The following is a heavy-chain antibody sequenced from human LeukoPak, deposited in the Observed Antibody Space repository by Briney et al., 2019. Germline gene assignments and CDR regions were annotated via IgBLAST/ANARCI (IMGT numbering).Heavy chain of an antibody. CDR1: GGSISSGSYY. Sequence: SETLSLTCTVSGGSISSGSYYWSWIRQPAGKGLEWIGRIYTSGSTNYNPSLKSRVTISVDKSKNQFSLKLSSVTAADTAVYYCARSRVGATPNLDYWGQGTLVTVSS. CDR3: ARSRVGATPNLDY. J-gene: IGHJ4*02. V-gene: IGHV4-61*02. CDR2: IYTSGST. D-gene: IGHD1-26*01.